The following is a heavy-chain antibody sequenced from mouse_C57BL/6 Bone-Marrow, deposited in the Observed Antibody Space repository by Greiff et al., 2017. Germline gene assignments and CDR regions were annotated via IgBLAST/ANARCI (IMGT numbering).Heavy chain of an antibody. CDR2: IYPGGGYT. CDR3: ASDTLYAMDY. J-gene: IGHJ4*01. V-gene: IGHV1-63*01. D-gene: IGHD5-1-1*01. Sequence: VQLQESGAELVRPGTSVKMSCKASGYTFTNYWIGWAKQRPGHGLEWIGDIYPGGGYTNYNQKFKGKATLTADKSSSTAYMQFSSLTSEDSAIYYCASDTLYAMDYWGQGTSVTVSS. CDR1: GYTFTNYW.